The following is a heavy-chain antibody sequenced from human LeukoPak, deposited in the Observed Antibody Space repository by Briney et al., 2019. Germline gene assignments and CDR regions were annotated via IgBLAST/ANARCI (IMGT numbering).Heavy chain of an antibody. CDR1: GDSITSDYY. CDR2: NYHSGTT. J-gene: IGHJ5*02. D-gene: IGHD1-26*01. Sequence: PSETLSLTCAVSGDSITSDYYWGCIRPPPGKGREGIGSNYHSGTTYYNPSLKSRVSKSVDTSKNQFSLTLTSVTYTDTAVYYPVRLRGVGASYAWFVPSGEGGLVTVFS. CDR3: VRLRGVGASYAWFVP. V-gene: IGHV4-38-2*01.